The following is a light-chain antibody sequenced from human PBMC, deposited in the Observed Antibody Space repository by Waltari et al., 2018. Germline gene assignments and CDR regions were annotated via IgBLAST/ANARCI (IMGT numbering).Light chain of an antibody. CDR2: DVT. V-gene: IGLV2-11*01. Sequence: QSALTQPRSVSGSPGQSVTISCTGTSSDVGGYNYVPWYQQHPGKAPKIMIYDVTERPSGGPHRCSGSKSGSTASLSISGLQAEDEADYYCCSYAGSYDSEYLFGTGTKLSVL. CDR1: SSDVGGYNY. J-gene: IGLJ1*01. CDR3: CSYAGSYDSEYL.